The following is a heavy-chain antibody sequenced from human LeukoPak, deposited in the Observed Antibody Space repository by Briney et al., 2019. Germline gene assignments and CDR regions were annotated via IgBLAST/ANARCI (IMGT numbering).Heavy chain of an antibody. CDR3: ATPYCSSTSCYPGEIDY. D-gene: IGHD2-2*01. CDR1: IGSVSSSSYY. Sequence: PSETLSLTCTVSIGSVSSSSYYWGWLRQPPGKGLEWIGSIYYSGSTYYNPSLKSRVTISVDTSKNQFSLKLSSVTAADTAVYYCATPYCSSTSCYPGEIDYWGQGTLVTVSS. J-gene: IGHJ4*02. V-gene: IGHV4-39*01. CDR2: IYYSGST.